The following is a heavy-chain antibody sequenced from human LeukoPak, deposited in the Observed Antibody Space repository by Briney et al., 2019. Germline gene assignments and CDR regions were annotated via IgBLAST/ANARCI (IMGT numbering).Heavy chain of an antibody. J-gene: IGHJ4*02. CDR2: TNPNSGGT. D-gene: IGHD3-3*01. CDR1: GYTFTGYY. Sequence: ASVKVSCKASGYTFTGYYMHWVRQAPGQGLEWMGWTNPNSGGTNYAQKFQGRVTMTRDTSISTASMELSRLRSDDTAVYHCARVGVVIIRRAYYFDYWGQGTLVTVSS. CDR3: ARVGVVIIRRAYYFDY. V-gene: IGHV1-2*02.